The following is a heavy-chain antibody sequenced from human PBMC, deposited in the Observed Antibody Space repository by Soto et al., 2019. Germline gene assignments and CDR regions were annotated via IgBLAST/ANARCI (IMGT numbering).Heavy chain of an antibody. CDR2: ISSNGGST. Sequence: HPGGSLRLSCSASGFTFSSYAMHWVRQAPGKGLEYVSAISSNGGSTYYADSVKGRFTISRDNSKKTLYPQMSSMRAEDTAVYYCVKDGRPPLVCSNYVGLNWFDPWGQGTLVTVSS. V-gene: IGHV3-64D*06. J-gene: IGHJ5*02. D-gene: IGHD4-4*01. CDR3: VKDGRPPLVCSNYVGLNWFDP. CDR1: GFTFSSYA.